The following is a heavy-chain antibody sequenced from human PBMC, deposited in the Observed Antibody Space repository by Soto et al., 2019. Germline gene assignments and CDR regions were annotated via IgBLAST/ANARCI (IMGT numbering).Heavy chain of an antibody. CDR3: ARGSRGDYYHGMDV. Sequence: QVQLQESGPGLVKPSQTLSLICKVSGGSMSSGDYYWSWIRQPPGRGLEWIGNIYDSGSTYYSPSLKSRVTISVDTSRNQFSLKLRSVTAADTAVYYCARGSRGDYYHGMDVWGQGTTVTVSS. CDR1: GGSMSSGDYY. CDR2: IYDSGST. V-gene: IGHV4-30-4*01. J-gene: IGHJ6*02.